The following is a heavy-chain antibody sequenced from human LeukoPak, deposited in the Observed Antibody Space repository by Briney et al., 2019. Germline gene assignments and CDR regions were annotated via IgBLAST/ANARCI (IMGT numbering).Heavy chain of an antibody. J-gene: IGHJ4*02. D-gene: IGHD3-10*01. CDR1: GFTFSSYE. CDR2: ISSSGSTI. Sequence: GGSLRLSCAASGFTFSSYEMNWVRQAPGKGLEWVSYISSSGSTIYYADSVKGRFTISRDNAKNSLYLQMNSLRAEDTAVYYCAREFARGGNFDCWGQGTLVTVSS. V-gene: IGHV3-48*03. CDR3: AREFARGGNFDC.